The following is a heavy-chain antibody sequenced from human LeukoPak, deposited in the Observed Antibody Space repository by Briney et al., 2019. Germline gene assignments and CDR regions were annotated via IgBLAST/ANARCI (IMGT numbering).Heavy chain of an antibody. CDR3: AKTTVGYSSGRYPGWPADC. Sequence: GGSLRLSCAASGFTFNTYAIYWVRQAPGKGLEWVSGICGSGGCTYYADSVKGRFTISRDNSMNTVYLQMNSLTADDTAIYYCAKTTVGYSSGRYPGWPADCWGQGTLVTVSS. CDR2: ICGSGGCT. CDR1: GFTFNTYA. V-gene: IGHV3-23*01. J-gene: IGHJ4*02. D-gene: IGHD6-19*01.